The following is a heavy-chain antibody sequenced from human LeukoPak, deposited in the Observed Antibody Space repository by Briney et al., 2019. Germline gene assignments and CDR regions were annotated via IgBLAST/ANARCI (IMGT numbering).Heavy chain of an antibody. Sequence: GGSLRLSCAASGFTFSDYYMSWIRQAPGKGLEWVSYISSSGTIYYADSVKGRFTISRDNAKNSLYLQTNSLRAEDTAVYYCARDPRGITALVDYFDYWGQGTLVTISS. V-gene: IGHV3-11*01. D-gene: IGHD5-18*01. J-gene: IGHJ4*02. CDR2: ISSSGTI. CDR3: ARDPRGITALVDYFDY. CDR1: GFTFSDYY.